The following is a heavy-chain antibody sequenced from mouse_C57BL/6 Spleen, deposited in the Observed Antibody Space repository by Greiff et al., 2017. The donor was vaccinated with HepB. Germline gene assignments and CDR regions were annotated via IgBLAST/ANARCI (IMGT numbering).Heavy chain of an antibody. CDR3: NKISYYYGSSYAMDY. CDR1: GFNIKDDY. CDR2: IDPENGDT. Sequence: VQLQQSGAELVRPGASVKLSCTASGFNIKDDYMHWVKQRPEQGLEWIGWIDPENGDTEYASKFQGKATITADTSSNTAYLQLSSLTSEDTAVYYCNKISYYYGSSYAMDYWGQGTSVTVSS. V-gene: IGHV14-4*01. D-gene: IGHD1-1*01. J-gene: IGHJ4*01.